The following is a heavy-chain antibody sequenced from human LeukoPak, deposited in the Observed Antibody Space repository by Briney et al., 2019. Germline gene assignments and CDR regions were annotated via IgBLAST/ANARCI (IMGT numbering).Heavy chain of an antibody. CDR2: IYSDGSST. D-gene: IGHD5-24*01. CDR1: GFTFTDYY. J-gene: IGHJ4*02. CDR3: AREGDGYNTDY. Sequence: PGGSLRLSCAASGFTFTDYYMSWIRQAPGKGLVWVSRIYSDGSSTSYADSVKGRFTISRDNAKNTLYLQMNSLRAEDTAVYYCAREGDGYNTDYWGQGTLVTVSS. V-gene: IGHV3-74*01.